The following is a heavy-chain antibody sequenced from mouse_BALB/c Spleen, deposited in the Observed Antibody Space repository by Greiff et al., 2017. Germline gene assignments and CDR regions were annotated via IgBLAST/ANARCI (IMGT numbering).Heavy chain of an antibody. D-gene: IGHD1-1*01. J-gene: IGHJ2*01. Sequence: VKLKESGPELVRPGTSVKVSCKASGYAFTSYLIEWVKQRPGQGLEWIGVINPGSGGTNYNEEFKGKATLTADKSSSTAYMQLSSLTSDDSAVSIVASGCSSEALDYWGQGTTLTVSS. V-gene: IGHV1-54*01. CDR1: GYAFTSYL. CDR3: ASGCSSEALDY. CDR2: INPGSGGT.